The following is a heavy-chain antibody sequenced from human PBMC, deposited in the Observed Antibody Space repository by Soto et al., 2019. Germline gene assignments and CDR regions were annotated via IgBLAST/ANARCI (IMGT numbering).Heavy chain of an antibody. V-gene: IGHV4-61*05. CDR3: ARLGGFYQAFEP. D-gene: IGHD3-22*01. CDR1: VGSISRAAYY. J-gene: IGHJ5*02. Sequence: PSETLSLTCTVSVGSISRAAYYWAGLRRPPGKGLEWLGYIYFGGTTTYNPSLKSRLTMSLDTSKNQFSLKLTSVAAADTAVYYCARLGGFYQAFEPWGRGDLVTVSS. CDR2: IYFGGTT.